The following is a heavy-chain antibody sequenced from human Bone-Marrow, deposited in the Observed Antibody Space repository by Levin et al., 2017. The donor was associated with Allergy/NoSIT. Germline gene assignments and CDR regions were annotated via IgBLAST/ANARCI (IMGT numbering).Heavy chain of an antibody. CDR1: GFTFWKFA. J-gene: IGHJ5*02. CDR2: ISSDGNNT. D-gene: IGHD2-8*01. Sequence: PGGSLRLSCGASGFTFWKFAMHWVRQAPGKGLEWVAVISSDGNNTYYADSVKGRFTISRDNSKDTLYLQTKSLRPEDTALYYCARDWAGYCTNGVCYTSTNWFDPWGQGTLVTVSS. CDR3: ARDWAGYCTNGVCYTSTNWFDP. V-gene: IGHV3-30-3*01.